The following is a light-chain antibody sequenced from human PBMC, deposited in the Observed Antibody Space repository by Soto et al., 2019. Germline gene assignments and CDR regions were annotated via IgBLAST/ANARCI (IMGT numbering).Light chain of an antibody. CDR3: QQSYKSPPT. V-gene: IGKV1-39*01. CDR1: QSINSK. CDR2: AAT. Sequence: DIQMTQSPFSLSASVGDRVTIPCRASQSINSKLNWYQQKPGEVPKLLIYAATSLQSGVPSRFSGSGSGTDFTLTISSLQPEDFATYYCQQSYKSPPTFGQGTKVDI. J-gene: IGKJ1*01.